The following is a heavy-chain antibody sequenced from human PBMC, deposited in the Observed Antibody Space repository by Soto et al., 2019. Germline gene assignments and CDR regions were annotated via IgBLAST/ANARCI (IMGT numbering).Heavy chain of an antibody. CDR3: ARGDYSDSSGFDY. D-gene: IGHD3-22*01. V-gene: IGHV4-59*02. Sequence: SEALSLTCTVSGASVSGYYWVWIRQPPGKGLEWIGYIYYSGSTNYNPSLKSRVTISVDTSKNQFSLKLSSVTAADTAVYYCARGDYSDSSGFDYWGQGTLVTVS. CDR2: IYYSGST. J-gene: IGHJ4*02. CDR1: GASVSGYY.